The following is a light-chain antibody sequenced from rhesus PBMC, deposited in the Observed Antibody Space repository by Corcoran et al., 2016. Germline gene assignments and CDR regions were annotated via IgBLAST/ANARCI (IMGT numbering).Light chain of an antibody. CDR2: FAS. CDR3: QQHSRYPRT. Sequence: DIQMTQSPSSLSASVGDTVTITCRVSQGSATDLAWYPQKPGTTPKPLLYFASNLESGVPSRSSGSGSGTDFTLPFSRLQPDHFATCYGQQHSRYPRTFGQGTKVQIK. V-gene: IGKV1S14*01. J-gene: IGKJ1*01. CDR1: QGSATD.